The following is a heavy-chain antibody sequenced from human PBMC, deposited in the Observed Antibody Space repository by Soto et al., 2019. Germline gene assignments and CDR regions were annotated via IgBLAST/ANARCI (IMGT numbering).Heavy chain of an antibody. Sequence: SETLSLTCAVYGGSFSGYYWSWIRQPPGKGLEWIGEINHSGSTNYNPSLKSRVTISVDTSRNQFSLKLSSVTAADTAVYYCARLSAGSIAVAGPFDYWGQGTLVTVSS. D-gene: IGHD6-19*01. CDR1: GGSFSGYY. J-gene: IGHJ4*02. CDR2: INHSGST. V-gene: IGHV4-34*01. CDR3: ARLSAGSIAVAGPFDY.